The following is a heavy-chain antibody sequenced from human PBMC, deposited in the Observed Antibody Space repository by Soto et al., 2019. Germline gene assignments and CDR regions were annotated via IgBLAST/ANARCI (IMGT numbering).Heavy chain of an antibody. J-gene: IGHJ3*02. Sequence: QVQLQQWGAGLLKPSETLSLTCAVSGGSFSAYHWTWIRQTPGKGLEWIGEISHSGSTNYKPSLKSRVTISAEPSKKQFSLNLTSMTAADSGVYYCARGECSSNYCFTRWALDIWGQGTVVTVSS. D-gene: IGHD2-2*01. CDR3: ARGECSSNYCFTRWALDI. CDR1: GGSFSAYH. CDR2: ISHSGST. V-gene: IGHV4-34*01.